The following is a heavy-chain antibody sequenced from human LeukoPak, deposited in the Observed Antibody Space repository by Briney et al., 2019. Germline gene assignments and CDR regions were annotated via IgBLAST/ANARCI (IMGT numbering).Heavy chain of an antibody. Sequence: SETLSLTCAVYGGSFSGYYWSWIRQPPGKGLEWIGEINHSGSTNYNPSLKSRVTISVDTSKNQFSLKLSSVTAADTAVYYCARSGIAAAGIDYWGQGTLVTLSS. CDR1: GGSFSGYY. D-gene: IGHD6-13*01. J-gene: IGHJ4*02. CDR3: ARSGIAAAGIDY. V-gene: IGHV4-34*01. CDR2: INHSGST.